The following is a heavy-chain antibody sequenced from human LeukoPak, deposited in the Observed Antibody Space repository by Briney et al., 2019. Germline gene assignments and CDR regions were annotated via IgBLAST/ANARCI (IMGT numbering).Heavy chain of an antibody. Sequence: PSETLSLTCTVSGGSISSSSYYWGWIRQPPGKGLEWIGSIYYSGSTYYNPSLKSRVTISVDTSKYQFSLKLSSVTAADTAVYYCARHVRFLEWLSPGHYYYYMDVWGKGTTVTVSS. CDR2: IYYSGST. D-gene: IGHD3-3*01. V-gene: IGHV4-39*01. CDR3: ARHVRFLEWLSPGHYYYYMDV. CDR1: GGSISSSSYY. J-gene: IGHJ6*03.